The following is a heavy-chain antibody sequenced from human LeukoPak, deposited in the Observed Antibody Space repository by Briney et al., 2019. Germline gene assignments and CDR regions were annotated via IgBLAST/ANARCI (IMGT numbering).Heavy chain of an antibody. J-gene: IGHJ4*02. V-gene: IGHV3-23*01. CDR3: ATSLSHFDY. Sequence: GGSLRLSCAASGGTFNNYAMIWVRQAPGKGLEWVSGITGGGGSTYYADSVKGRFTISRDNSKNTLFPQMNSLRAEDTAIYYCATSLSHFDYWGQGTLVTVSS. CDR1: GGTFNNYA. CDR2: ITGGGGST.